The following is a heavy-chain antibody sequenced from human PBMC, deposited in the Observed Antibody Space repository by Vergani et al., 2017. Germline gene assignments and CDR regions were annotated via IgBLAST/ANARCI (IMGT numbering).Heavy chain of an antibody. V-gene: IGHV3-23*01. D-gene: IGHD6-6*01. CDR2: ISGSGGST. CDR1: GFTFSSYA. Sequence: EVQLLESGGGLVQPGGSLRLSCAASGFTFSSYAMSWVRQAPGKGLEWVSAISGSGGSTYYADSVKGRFTISRDNSKNTLYLQMNSLRAEDTAVYYCAKSRSSIAARPGAFDYWGQGTLVTVS. CDR3: AKSRSSIAARPGAFDY. J-gene: IGHJ4*02.